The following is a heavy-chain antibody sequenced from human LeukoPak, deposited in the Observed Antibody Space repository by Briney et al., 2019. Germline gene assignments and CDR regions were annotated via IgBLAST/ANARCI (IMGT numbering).Heavy chain of an antibody. Sequence: GGSLRLSCAASGFTLGAFAMHWVRQAPGKGLEWVSLIDKDGRSTYYADSVKGRFTISRDNSKNTLYLQMNSLRAEDTAVYYCARAPPSQIAAAGTEFDYWGQGTLVTVSS. J-gene: IGHJ4*02. V-gene: IGHV3-NL1*01. D-gene: IGHD6-13*01. CDR2: IDKDGRST. CDR3: ARAPPSQIAAAGTEFDY. CDR1: GFTLGAFA.